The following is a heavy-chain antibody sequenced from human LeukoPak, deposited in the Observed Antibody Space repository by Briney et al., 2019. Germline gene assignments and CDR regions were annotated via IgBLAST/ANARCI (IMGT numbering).Heavy chain of an antibody. CDR3: GRDTYGAIDY. V-gene: IGHV3-74*01. D-gene: IGHD4/OR15-4a*01. J-gene: IGHJ4*02. CDR2: IKSDGSST. CDR1: GFNFSAYW. Sequence: PGGSLRLSCAASGFNFSAYWMHWIRQTPGKGLVWVSRIKSDGSSTTYADSVKGRFTISRDNAKNTMYLQMNSLRAEDTAVYYCGRDTYGAIDYWGQGTLVTVSS.